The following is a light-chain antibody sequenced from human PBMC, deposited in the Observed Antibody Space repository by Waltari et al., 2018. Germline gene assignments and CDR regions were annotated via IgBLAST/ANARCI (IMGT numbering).Light chain of an antibody. V-gene: IGLV2-14*03. CDR3: SSQSSDNVVL. J-gene: IGLJ2*01. CDR2: DVS. Sequence: QSALTQPAPVSGSPGQSITISCTGTSSAVGGYNSVSWYQDHPGQAPKVIIYDVSDRPSGISERFSGSKSGNTASLTISGLQAEDEADYYCSSQSSDNVVLFGGGTKLTVL. CDR1: SSAVGGYNS.